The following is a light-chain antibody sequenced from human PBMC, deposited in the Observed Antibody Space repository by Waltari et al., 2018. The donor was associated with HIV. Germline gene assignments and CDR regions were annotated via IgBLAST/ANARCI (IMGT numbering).Light chain of an antibody. J-gene: IGKJ4*01. V-gene: IGKV1-9*01. CDR1: QGVGSH. CDR2: AAS. CDR3: QQLDSYPLS. Sequence: IQLTQSPSFLSASLGDRVIITCRASQGVGSHLVWYHQRPGAAPRLVIYAASFLHSGVPSRFSGSGSGTEFTLTISGLQAEDFGIYFCQQLDSYPLSFGGGTTV.